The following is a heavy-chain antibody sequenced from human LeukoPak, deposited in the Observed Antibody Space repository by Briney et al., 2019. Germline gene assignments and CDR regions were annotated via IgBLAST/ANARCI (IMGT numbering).Heavy chain of an antibody. J-gene: IGHJ3*02. V-gene: IGHV3-30-3*01. D-gene: IGHD1/OR15-1a*01. CDR3: ARENTEDAFDI. CDR1: GFTFSSYA. Sequence: GGSLRLSCAASGFTFSSYAMHWVRQAPGKGLEWVAVISYDGSNKYYADSVKGRFTISRDNAKNSLYLQMSSLRAEDTAVYYCARENTEDAFDIWGQGTMVIVSS. CDR2: ISYDGSNK.